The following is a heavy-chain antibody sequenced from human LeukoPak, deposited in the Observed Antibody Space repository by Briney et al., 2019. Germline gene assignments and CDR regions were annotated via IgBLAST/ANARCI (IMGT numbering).Heavy chain of an antibody. D-gene: IGHD2-15*01. Sequence: PSETLSLTCTVSGGSINSYYWSWIRQPPGKGLEWIGYVFYSGSTNYNPSLKSRVTISVDTSKSQFSLKLSSVTAADTAVYYCARLTLGRSVDYWGQGTLVTVSS. J-gene: IGHJ4*02. CDR3: ARLTLGRSVDY. CDR1: GGSINSYY. CDR2: VFYSGST. V-gene: IGHV4-59*08.